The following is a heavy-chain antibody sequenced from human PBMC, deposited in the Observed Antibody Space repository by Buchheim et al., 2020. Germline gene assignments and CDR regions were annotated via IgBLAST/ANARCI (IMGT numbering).Heavy chain of an antibody. D-gene: IGHD5-18*01. CDR2: ISSSGNHI. CDR3: ARDDTSPPYYYQYYYIDV. J-gene: IGHJ6*03. CDR1: EFTFSDYT. Sequence: EVQLVESGGGLVKPGGSLRLSCEASEFTFSDYTMNWVRQAPGKGLEWGSSISSSGNHIHYADSVKGRFTVPRDNANNSLSLQMSSLRAEDTAVYYCARDDTSPPYYYQYYYIDVWGKGTT. V-gene: IGHV3-21*01.